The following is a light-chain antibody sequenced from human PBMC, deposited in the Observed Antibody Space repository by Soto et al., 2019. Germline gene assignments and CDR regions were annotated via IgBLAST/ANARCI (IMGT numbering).Light chain of an antibody. CDR2: EVS. V-gene: IGLV2-14*01. CDR3: SSYTTSNTWV. Sequence: QSALTQPASVSGSPGQSITISWTGTSSDVGAYDYVSWYQQHPGKAPKFMLYEVSNRPSGLSNRFSGSKSGNTASLTISGLQAEDEADYYCSSYTTSNTWVFGGGTKLTVL. J-gene: IGLJ3*02. CDR1: SSDVGAYDY.